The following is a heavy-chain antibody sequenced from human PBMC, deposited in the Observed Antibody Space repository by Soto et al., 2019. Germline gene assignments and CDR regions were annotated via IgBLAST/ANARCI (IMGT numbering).Heavy chain of an antibody. J-gene: IGHJ5*02. CDR3: ARPSSGWENWFDP. V-gene: IGHV3-23*01. CDR2: IGGGGGGT. CDR1: GFTFSSYV. D-gene: IGHD6-19*01. Sequence: GGSLRLSCAASGFTFSSYVMNWVRQAPGKGLEWVSAIGGGGGGTYYADSVKGRFTISRDNSKSTLSLQINSLRDDDTAVYYCARPSSGWENWFDPWGQGTLVTVSS.